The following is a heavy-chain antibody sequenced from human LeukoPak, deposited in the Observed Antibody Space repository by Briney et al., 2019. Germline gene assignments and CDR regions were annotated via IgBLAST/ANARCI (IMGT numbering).Heavy chain of an antibody. D-gene: IGHD2-15*01. V-gene: IGHV4-39*01. Sequence: NPSETLSLTCTVSGGSISDSSYYWAWIRQPPGKGLECIGTIYYSGNTYQNPSLKSRVTISVYTSKSQFSLKLSSVTAADTAMYYCARLGYCSGGSCQHDYWGQGTLVTVSS. CDR3: ARLGYCSGGSCQHDY. CDR1: GGSISDSSYY. J-gene: IGHJ4*02. CDR2: IYYSGNT.